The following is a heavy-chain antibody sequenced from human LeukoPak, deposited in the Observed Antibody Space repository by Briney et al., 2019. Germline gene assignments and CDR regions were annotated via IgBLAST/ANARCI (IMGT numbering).Heavy chain of an antibody. CDR3: TPAGTYYTY. CDR2: INSDGSRT. Sequence: PGGSLRLSCAASGFTFSSYWMHWVRQAPGKGRVWVSRINSDGSRTKYADSVKGRFTISRDVSSHTLYLQMNSLKTEDTAVYYCTPAGTYYTYWGQGTPVTLPS. V-gene: IGHV3-74*01. J-gene: IGHJ4*02. D-gene: IGHD3-10*01. CDR1: GFTFSSYW.